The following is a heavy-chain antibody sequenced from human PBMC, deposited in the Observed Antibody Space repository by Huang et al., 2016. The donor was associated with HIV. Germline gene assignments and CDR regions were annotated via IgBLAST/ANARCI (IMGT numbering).Heavy chain of an antibody. CDR3: ARDTTTVAGLDF. V-gene: IGHV3-30*14. J-gene: IGHJ4*02. CDR1: GFTFRDHP. CDR2: ISFDGRNK. Sequence: QVQLVESGGGVVQPGRSLRLSCAVSGFTFRDHPMHWVRQAPGKGLGWGAVISFDGRNKFYADFVRGRFTISRDNSKNILYLQLNSLTPADTSIYYCARDTTTVAGLDFWGQGALVTVSS. D-gene: IGHD6-19*01.